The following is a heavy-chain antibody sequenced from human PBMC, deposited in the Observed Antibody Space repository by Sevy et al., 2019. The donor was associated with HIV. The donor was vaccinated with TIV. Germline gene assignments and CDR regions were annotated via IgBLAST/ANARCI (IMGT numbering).Heavy chain of an antibody. CDR2: IYADGST. CDR1: GLTVSSNY. D-gene: IGHD3-22*01. Sequence: GGSLRLSCAASGLTVSSNYMTWVRQAPGKGLEWVSTIYADGSTYYVESVKDRFTIARDNSKNTLYLQMFSLRAEDTAVYYCARDRYYDASGYYYYSYGLDVWGQGTTVTVSS. CDR3: ARDRYYDASGYYYYSYGLDV. J-gene: IGHJ6*02. V-gene: IGHV3-66*01.